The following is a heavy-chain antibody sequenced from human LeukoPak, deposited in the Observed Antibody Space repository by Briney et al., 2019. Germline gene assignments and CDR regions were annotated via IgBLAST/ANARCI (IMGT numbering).Heavy chain of an antibody. J-gene: IGHJ5*02. CDR2: IYYSGNT. CDR3: ARDGSSSWFDP. CDR1: GVSISSSNSY. D-gene: IGHD6-6*01. Sequence: PSETLSLTCTVSGVSISSSNSYWGWIRQPPGKGLEWIGSIYYSGNTYYNASLKSRVTISVDTSKNQFSLKLSSVTAADTAVYYCARDGSSSWFDPWGQGTLVTVSS. V-gene: IGHV4-39*07.